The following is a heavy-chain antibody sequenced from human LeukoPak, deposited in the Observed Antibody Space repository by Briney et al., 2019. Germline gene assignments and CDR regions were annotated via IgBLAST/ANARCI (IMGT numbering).Heavy chain of an antibody. Sequence: GASVKVSCKASGYTFTSYAMNWVRQAPGQGLEWMGWINTNTGNPTYAQGFTGRFVFSLDTSVSTAYLQISSLKAEDTAVYYCARVDRPDCTNGVCYFNFDYWGQGTLVTVSS. D-gene: IGHD2-8*01. CDR3: ARVDRPDCTNGVCYFNFDY. V-gene: IGHV7-4-1*02. CDR1: GYTFTSYA. J-gene: IGHJ4*02. CDR2: INTNTGNP.